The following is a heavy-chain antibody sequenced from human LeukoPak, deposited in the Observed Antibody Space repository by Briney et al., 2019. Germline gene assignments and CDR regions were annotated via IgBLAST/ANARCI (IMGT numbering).Heavy chain of an antibody. Sequence: SETLSLTCTFYGGSFSSYYWSWVRQPPGKGLEWNGEINHSGGTTYNPSLRSRVTISVDTSKKHFSLKLTSVTAADTAVYFCAQTLEVSTITVHYWGQGTLVTVSS. V-gene: IGHV4-34*01. D-gene: IGHD2-8*02. CDR2: INHSGGT. J-gene: IGHJ4*02. CDR3: AQTLEVSTITVHY. CDR1: GGSFSSYY.